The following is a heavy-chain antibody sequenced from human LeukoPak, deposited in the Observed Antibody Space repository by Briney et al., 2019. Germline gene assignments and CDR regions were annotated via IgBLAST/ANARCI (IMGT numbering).Heavy chain of an antibody. D-gene: IGHD3-9*01. V-gene: IGHV3-23*01. CDR2: IPASGGST. CDR3: AKGRYYDILTGYHDY. Sequence: GGSLRLSCVASGFTFSSNVMIWVRQAPGKGLEWVSSIPASGGSTYYADSVKGRFTISRDNAKNSLYLQMNSLRAEDTALYYCAKGRYYDILTGYHDYWGQGTLVTVSS. J-gene: IGHJ4*02. CDR1: GFTFSSNV.